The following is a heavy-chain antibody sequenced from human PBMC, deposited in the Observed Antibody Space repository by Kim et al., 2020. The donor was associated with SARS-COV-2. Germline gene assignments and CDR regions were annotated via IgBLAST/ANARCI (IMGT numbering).Heavy chain of an antibody. Sequence: LSLTCAASGFTFSGYAMSWVRQAPGKGLEWVSMISGSGITTYHGDSVKGRFTVSRDNFKNTLYLQMDSLRAEDTAVYYCTFWGGDTAVAGHWPGPFDYWGQGTLVTVSS. CDR3: TFWGGDTAVAGHWPGPFDY. CDR2: ISGSGITT. J-gene: IGHJ4*02. V-gene: IGHV3-23*01. CDR1: GFTFSGYA. D-gene: IGHD6-13*01.